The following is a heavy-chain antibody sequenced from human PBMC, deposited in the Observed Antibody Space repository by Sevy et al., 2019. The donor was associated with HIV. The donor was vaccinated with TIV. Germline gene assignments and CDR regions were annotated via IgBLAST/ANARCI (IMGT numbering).Heavy chain of an antibody. Sequence: ASVKVSCKASGYTFTSYGISWVRQAPVQGLEWMGWISAYNGNTNYAQKLQGRVTMTTDTSTSTAYMELRSLRSDDTAVYYCAREGIPDYYGSGSSIYYYAMDVWGQGTTVTVSS. J-gene: IGHJ6*02. CDR2: ISAYNGNT. D-gene: IGHD3-10*01. CDR3: AREGIPDYYGSGSSIYYYAMDV. CDR1: GYTFTSYG. V-gene: IGHV1-18*01.